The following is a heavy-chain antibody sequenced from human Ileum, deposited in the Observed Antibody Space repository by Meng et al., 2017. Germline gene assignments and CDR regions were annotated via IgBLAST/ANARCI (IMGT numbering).Heavy chain of an antibody. CDR2: IKQDGSER. J-gene: IGHJ4*02. Sequence: GGSLRLSCAASGFTFSNYWMSWVRQAPGKGLEWVANIKQDGSERYYVDSVGGRFTISRDNAKNSLYLQMDSLRAEDTAVYYCAYLVGSGSYYPQSSFWGQGTLVTVSS. CDR1: GFTFSNYW. CDR3: AYLVGSGSYYPQSSF. D-gene: IGHD3-10*01. V-gene: IGHV3-7*01.